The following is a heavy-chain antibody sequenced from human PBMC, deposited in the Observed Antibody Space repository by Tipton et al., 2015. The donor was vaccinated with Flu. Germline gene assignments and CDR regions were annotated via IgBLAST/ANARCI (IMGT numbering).Heavy chain of an antibody. CDR2: ISGSGSST. J-gene: IGHJ4*02. CDR3: AKADSSGFYYARRHS. V-gene: IGHV3-23*01. CDR1: GFTFDDYT. D-gene: IGHD3-22*01. Sequence: SLRLSCAASGFTFDDYTMHWVRQPPGKGLEWVSGISGSGSSTFYADSVKGRFTISRDNSKNTLHLQMNSLRAEDTAVYYCAKADSSGFYYARRHSWGQGTLVTVSS.